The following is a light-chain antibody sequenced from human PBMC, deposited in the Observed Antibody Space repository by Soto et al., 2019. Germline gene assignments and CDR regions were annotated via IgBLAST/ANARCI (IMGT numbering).Light chain of an antibody. CDR2: RNN. V-gene: IGLV1-47*01. CDR3: AAWDDSLSGVWV. Sequence: QSVLTQPPSASGTPGQRVTISCSGSSSNIGSNSVYWYQQLPGPAPKLLIYRNNQRTSGVPDRFSGSKPGTSASLAVSGLVSEDEADYYCAAWDDSLSGVWVFGGGTEVTVL. CDR1: SSNIGSNS. J-gene: IGLJ3*02.